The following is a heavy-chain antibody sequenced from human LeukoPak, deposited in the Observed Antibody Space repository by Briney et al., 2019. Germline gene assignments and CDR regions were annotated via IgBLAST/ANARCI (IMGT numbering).Heavy chain of an antibody. CDR3: ARDSEAELGYCSGGSCYALTNWFDP. D-gene: IGHD2-15*01. V-gene: IGHV1-2*02. J-gene: IGHJ5*02. CDR1: GYTFTSYG. CDR2: INPNSGGT. Sequence: ASVKVSCKASGYTFTSYGISWVRQAPGQGLEWMGWINPNSGGTNYAQKFQGRVTMTRDTSISTAYMELSRLRSDDTAVYYCARDSEAELGYCSGGSCYALTNWFDPWGQGTLVTVSS.